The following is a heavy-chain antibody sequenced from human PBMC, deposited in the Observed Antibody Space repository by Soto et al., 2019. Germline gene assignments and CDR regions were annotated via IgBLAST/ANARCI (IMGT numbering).Heavy chain of an antibody. J-gene: IGHJ4*02. D-gene: IGHD2-15*01. CDR3: ARAHRKLFDY. CDR1: GGSISSYY. CDR2: IYYSGST. V-gene: IGHV4-59*01. Sequence: SETLSLTCTVSGGSISSYYWSWIRQPPGKGLEWIGYIYYSGSTNYNPSLKSRVTISVDTSKNQFSLKLSSVTAADTAVYYCARAHRKLFDYWGQGTLVTVSS.